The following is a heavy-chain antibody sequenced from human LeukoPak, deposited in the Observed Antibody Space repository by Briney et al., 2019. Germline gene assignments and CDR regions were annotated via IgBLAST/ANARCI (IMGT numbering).Heavy chain of an antibody. CDR1: GGSMSSYY. D-gene: IGHD6-19*01. Sequence: SETLSLTCTVSGGSMSSYYWSWIRQPPGKGLDWTGYIYHSGTTNYNPSLKSRVTISVDKSKKQFSLKLNSVTAADTAVYYCARAPGVGGGPVAGTNWFDPWGQGTLVTVSS. CDR2: IYHSGTT. J-gene: IGHJ5*02. CDR3: ARAPGVGGGPVAGTNWFDP. V-gene: IGHV4-59*01.